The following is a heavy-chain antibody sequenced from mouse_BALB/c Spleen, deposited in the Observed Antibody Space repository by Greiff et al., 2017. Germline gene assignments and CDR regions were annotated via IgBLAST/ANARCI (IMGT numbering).Heavy chain of an antibody. CDR3: TTCMATTSYYAMDY. Sequence: QVQLQQPGAELVRPGASVKLSCKASGYTFTSYWINWVKQRPGQGLEWIGNIYPSDSYTNYNQKFKDKATLTVDKSSSTAYMQLSSPTSEDSAVYYCTTCMATTSYYAMDYWGQGTSDTVSS. CDR1: GYTFTSYW. CDR2: IYPSDSYT. D-gene: IGHD2-10*02. V-gene: IGHV1-69*02. J-gene: IGHJ4*01.